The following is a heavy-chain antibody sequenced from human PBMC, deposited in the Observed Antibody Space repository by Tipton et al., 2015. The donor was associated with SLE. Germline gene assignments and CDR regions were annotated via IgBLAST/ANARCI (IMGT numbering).Heavy chain of an antibody. CDR3: ARVTPNYDYVWGSYRHHYYMDV. J-gene: IGHJ6*03. V-gene: IGHV4-34*09. D-gene: IGHD3-16*02. CDR2: INHSGST. Sequence: LRLSCAASGFTFSSYAMSWVRQAPGKGLEWIGEINHSGSTNYNPSLKSRVTISVDTSKNQFSLKLSSVTAADTAVYYCARVTPNYDYVWGSYRHHYYMDVWGKGTTVTVSS. CDR1: GFTFSSYA.